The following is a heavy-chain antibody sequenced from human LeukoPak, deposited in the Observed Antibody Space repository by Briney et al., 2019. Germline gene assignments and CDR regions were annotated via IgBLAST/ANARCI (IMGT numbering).Heavy chain of an antibody. CDR1: GYTLTELS. J-gene: IGHJ6*03. D-gene: IGHD2-2*01. Sequence: GASVKVSCKVSGYTLTELSMHWVRQAPGKGLEWMGGFDPEDGETIYAQKFQGRVTITADESTSTAYMELSSLRSEDTAVYYCARDKFGYCSSTSCLNMDVWGKGTTVTVSS. V-gene: IGHV1-24*01. CDR2: FDPEDGET. CDR3: ARDKFGYCSSTSCLNMDV.